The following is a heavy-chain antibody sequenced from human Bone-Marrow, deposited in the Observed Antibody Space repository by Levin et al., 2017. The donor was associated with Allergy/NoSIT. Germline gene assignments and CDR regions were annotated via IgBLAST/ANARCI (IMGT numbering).Heavy chain of an antibody. D-gene: IGHD2/OR15-2a*01. CDR2: IYWNDDN. V-gene: IGHV2-5*01. Sequence: SGPTLVKPPQTLTLTCTFSGFSLGTSGVGVAWIRQPPGKALEWLAVIYWNDDNFYNPSLKSRLTITKDTSKNQVFLTMTNMNPVDTATFYCAHAEYHLGYAMDVWGQGTTVTVSS. J-gene: IGHJ6*02. CDR3: AHAEYHLGYAMDV. CDR1: GFSLGTSGVG.